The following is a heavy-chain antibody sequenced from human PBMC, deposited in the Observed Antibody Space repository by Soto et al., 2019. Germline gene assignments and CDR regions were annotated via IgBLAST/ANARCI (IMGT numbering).Heavy chain of an antibody. J-gene: IGHJ4*02. CDR1: GYTFSSYG. CDR3: ARVGAVAGGFDY. CDR2: ISAYNGNT. Sequence: VQLVQSGAEVKKPGASVKVSCKASGYTFSSYGITWVRQAPGQGVEWMGWISAYNGNTRYAQKVQGRFTMTTDTATSTAYMELRSLRSDDTAVYYCARVGAVAGGFDYWGQGTLVTVSS. D-gene: IGHD6-19*01. V-gene: IGHV1-18*01.